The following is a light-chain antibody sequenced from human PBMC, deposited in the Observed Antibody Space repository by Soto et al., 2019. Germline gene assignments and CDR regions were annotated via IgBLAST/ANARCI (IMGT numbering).Light chain of an antibody. CDR3: QQYGSSPIT. CDR1: QSVSNNY. J-gene: IGKJ5*01. CDR2: GAS. V-gene: IGKV3-20*01. Sequence: EIVLTQSPGTLSLSPGERATLSCRASQSVSNNYLAWYQQKPGQAPRLLIYGASNRATGIPDRFSASGSGTDFTLTIAPLEPEDYAVYFCQQYGSSPITFGQGTRLEIK.